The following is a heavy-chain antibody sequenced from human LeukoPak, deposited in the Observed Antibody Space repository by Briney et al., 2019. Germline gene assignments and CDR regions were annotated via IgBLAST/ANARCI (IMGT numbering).Heavy chain of an antibody. CDR1: GYTFTSYG. J-gene: IGHJ4*02. Sequence: GASVKVSCKASGYTFTSYGISWVRQPPGQGLEWMGLISAYNGNTNYAQKLQGRVTMTTDTSTSTAYMELRSLRSDDTAVYYCARVRSSSSPLPFDYWGQGTLVTVSS. CDR3: ARVRSSSSPLPFDY. V-gene: IGHV1-18*01. CDR2: ISAYNGNT. D-gene: IGHD6-6*01.